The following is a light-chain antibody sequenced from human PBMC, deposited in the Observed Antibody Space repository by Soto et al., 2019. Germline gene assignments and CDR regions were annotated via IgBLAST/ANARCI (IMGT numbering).Light chain of an antibody. CDR1: SSDVGGYNY. J-gene: IGLJ1*01. CDR3: CSYTSSGTSV. CDR2: AVS. V-gene: IGLV2-14*01. Sequence: QSVLTQPASVSGSPGQSITISCTGTSSDVGGYNYVSWYQQHPGKAPKLMIYAVSNRPSGVSNRFSGSKSGNTATLTISGLQAADEADYSCCSYTSSGTSVFGTGTKLTVL.